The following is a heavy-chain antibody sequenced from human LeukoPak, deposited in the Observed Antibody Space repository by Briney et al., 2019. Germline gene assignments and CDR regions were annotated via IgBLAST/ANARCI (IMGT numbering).Heavy chain of an antibody. CDR2: INPNSGGT. Sequence: ASVKVSCKASGYTFTGYYMHWARQAPGQGLEWMGRINPNSGGTNYAQKFQGRVTMTRDTSISTAYMELSRLRSDDTAVYYCARGDIVVVPAAIRSWYYYYGMDVWGQGTTVTVSS. V-gene: IGHV1-2*06. D-gene: IGHD2-2*02. CDR3: ARGDIVVVPAAIRSWYYYYGMDV. CDR1: GYTFTGYY. J-gene: IGHJ6*02.